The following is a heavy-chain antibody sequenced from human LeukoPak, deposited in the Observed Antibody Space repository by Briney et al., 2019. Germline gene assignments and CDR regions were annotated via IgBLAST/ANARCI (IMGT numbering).Heavy chain of an antibody. D-gene: IGHD6-13*01. CDR2: INPNSGGT. J-gene: IGHJ4*02. CDR1: GYTFTGYY. Sequence: ASVKVSCKASGYTFTGYYMHWVRQAPGQGLEWMGWINPNSGGTNYAQKFQGRVTMTRDTSISTAYMELSRLRSDDTAVYYCARGESSSRYSHYYFDYWGQGTLVTVSS. V-gene: IGHV1-2*02. CDR3: ARGESSSRYSHYYFDY.